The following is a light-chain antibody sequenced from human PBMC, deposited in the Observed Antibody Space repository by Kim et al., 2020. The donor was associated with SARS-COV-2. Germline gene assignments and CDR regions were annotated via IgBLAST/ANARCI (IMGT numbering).Light chain of an antibody. J-gene: IGKJ2*01. CDR1: QNIKTY. CDR3: QESATFLYT. Sequence: DIQMTQSPSTLSASVGDRVTITSRASQNIKTYLDWYQLKPGKTPKLLIYGASNIESGVSSRFSGSGSGTEFTLTISSLQPDDFATYYCQESATFLYTFGQGTKLEI. CDR2: GAS. V-gene: IGKV1-5*03.